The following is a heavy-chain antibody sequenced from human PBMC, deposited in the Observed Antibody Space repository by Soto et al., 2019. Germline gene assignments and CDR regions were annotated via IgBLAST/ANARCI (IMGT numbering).Heavy chain of an antibody. Sequence: QVQLVESGGGLVKPGGSLRLSCAASAFTFSDYYMNWIRQAPGKGLEWVSHISSTGTIIYYADSVKGRFTISRDNAQNSLYPQMNSLRAEDTAVYYCARDPFWSGFHGMDVWGQGTTVTVSS. CDR3: ARDPFWSGFHGMDV. D-gene: IGHD3-3*01. J-gene: IGHJ6*02. V-gene: IGHV3-11*01. CDR2: ISSTGTII. CDR1: AFTFSDYY.